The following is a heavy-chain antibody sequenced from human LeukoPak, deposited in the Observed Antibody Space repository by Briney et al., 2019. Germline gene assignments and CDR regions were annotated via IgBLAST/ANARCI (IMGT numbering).Heavy chain of an antibody. D-gene: IGHD5-12*01. CDR1: GYSISSGYY. J-gene: IGHJ4*02. CDR2: IYHSGST. CDR3: ASLLSVAENDY. V-gene: IGHV4-38-2*02. Sequence: PSETLSLTCTVSGYSISSGYYWGWIRQPPGKGLEWIGSIYHSGSTYYNPSLKSRVTISVDTSKNQFSLKLSSVTAADTAVYYCASLLSVAENDYWGQGTLVTVSS.